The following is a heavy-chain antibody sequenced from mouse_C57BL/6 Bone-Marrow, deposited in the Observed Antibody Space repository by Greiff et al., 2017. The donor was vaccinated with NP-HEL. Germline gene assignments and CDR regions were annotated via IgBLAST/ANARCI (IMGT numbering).Heavy chain of an antibody. D-gene: IGHD3-2*02. V-gene: IGHV1-18*01. J-gene: IGHJ3*01. Sequence: EVQLQQSGPELVKPGASVKIPCKASGYTFTDYNMDWVKQSHGKSLEWIGDINPNNGGTIYNQKFKGQATLTVDKSSSTAYMELRSLTSEDTAVYYCAMETAQATKFAYWGQGTLVTVSA. CDR1: GYTFTDYN. CDR3: AMETAQATKFAY. CDR2: INPNNGGT.